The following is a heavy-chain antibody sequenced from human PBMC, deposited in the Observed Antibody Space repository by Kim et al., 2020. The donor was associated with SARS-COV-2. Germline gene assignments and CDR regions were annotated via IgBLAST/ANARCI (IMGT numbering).Heavy chain of an antibody. CDR3: ARGPVVAVAETLDY. CDR2: INHSGST. Sequence: SETLSLTCAVYGGSFSGYYWSWIRQPPGKGLEWIGEINHSGSTNYNPSLKSRVTISVDTSKNQFSLKLSSVTAADTAVYYCARGPVVAVAETLDYWGQGTLVTVSS. J-gene: IGHJ4*02. CDR1: GGSFSGYY. D-gene: IGHD6-19*01. V-gene: IGHV4-34*01.